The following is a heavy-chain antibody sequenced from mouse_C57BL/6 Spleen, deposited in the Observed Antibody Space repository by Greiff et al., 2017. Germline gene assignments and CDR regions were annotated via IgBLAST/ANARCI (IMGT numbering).Heavy chain of an antibody. CDR1: GYSITSGYY. D-gene: IGHD1-1*01. Sequence: EVQLQQSGPGLVKPSQSLSLTCSVTGYSITSGYYWNWIRQFPGNKLEWMGYISYDGSNNYNPSLKNRISITRDTSKNQFFLKLNSVTTEDTATYYCANLGDYYGSSYETDYAMDYWGQGTSVTVSS. CDR3: ANLGDYYGSSYETDYAMDY. V-gene: IGHV3-6*01. J-gene: IGHJ4*01. CDR2: ISYDGSN.